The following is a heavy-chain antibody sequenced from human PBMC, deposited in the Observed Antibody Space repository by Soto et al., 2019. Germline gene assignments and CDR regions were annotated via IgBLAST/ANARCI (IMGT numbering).Heavy chain of an antibody. J-gene: IGHJ4*02. D-gene: IGHD5-18*01. CDR3: ARSGYSYAMLAFFDY. V-gene: IGHV1-69*10. CDR2: IIPILGTA. Sequence: SVKVSCKASGGTFSSYAISWVRQAPGQGLEWMGGIIPILGTANYAQKFQGRVTITADKSTSTAYMELSSLRSEDTAVYYCARSGYSYAMLAFFDYWGQGTLVTVSS. CDR1: GGTFSSYA.